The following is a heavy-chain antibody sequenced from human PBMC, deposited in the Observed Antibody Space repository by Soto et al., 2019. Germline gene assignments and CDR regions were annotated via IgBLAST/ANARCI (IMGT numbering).Heavy chain of an antibody. Sequence: SETLSLTCTVSGGSISRGGYYWSWIRQHPGKGLEWIGYIYYSGSTYSNPSLKSRVTISVDTSKNQFSLKLSSVTAADTAVYYCARGPASEYSGSWSYFDYWGQGTLVTVSS. CDR3: ARGPASEYSGSWSYFDY. J-gene: IGHJ4*02. V-gene: IGHV4-31*03. CDR2: IYYSGST. D-gene: IGHD6-13*01. CDR1: GGSISRGGYY.